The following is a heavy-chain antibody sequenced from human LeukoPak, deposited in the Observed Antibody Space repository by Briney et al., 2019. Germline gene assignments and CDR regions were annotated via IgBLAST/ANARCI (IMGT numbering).Heavy chain of an antibody. J-gene: IGHJ4*02. V-gene: IGHV3-48*01. CDR3: ARERGSDY. CDR2: ISSSSSTI. Sequence: PGGSLRLSCAAPGFTFSSYSMNWVGQAPGKGLEWVSYISSSSSTIYYADSVKGRFTISRGNAKNSLYLQMNSLRAEDTAVYYCARERGSDYWGQGTLVTVSS. CDR1: GFTFSSYS.